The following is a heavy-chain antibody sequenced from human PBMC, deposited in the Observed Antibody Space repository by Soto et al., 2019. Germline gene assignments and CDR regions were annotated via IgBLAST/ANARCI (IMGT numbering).Heavy chain of an antibody. J-gene: IGHJ4*02. D-gene: IGHD4-17*01. CDR3: NYGSNSVRDY. Sequence: GGSLSLSCAASGFTFSSYWMHWVRQAPGKGLVWVSRINSDGSSTGYADSVKGRFTISRDNAKNTLYLQMNSLRVEDTAVYYCNYGSNSVRDYWGQGTLVTVSS. CDR1: GFTFSSYW. CDR2: INSDGSST. V-gene: IGHV3-74*01.